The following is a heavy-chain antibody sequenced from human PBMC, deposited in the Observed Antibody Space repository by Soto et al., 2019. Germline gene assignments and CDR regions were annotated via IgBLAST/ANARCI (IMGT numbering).Heavy chain of an antibody. CDR1: DGSISSYDW. CDR3: ATANFYSMLEY. J-gene: IGHJ4*02. Sequence: SETLSITCVVSDGSISSYDWWTWVRQPPGKGLEWIGKMYHSGGADYSPSLKSQFPISAASPKNPFPLGRTGVPAADTPVYYGATANFYSMLEYWARGPRVTASS. CDR2: MYHSGGA. V-gene: IGHV4-4*02. D-gene: IGHD2-21*01.